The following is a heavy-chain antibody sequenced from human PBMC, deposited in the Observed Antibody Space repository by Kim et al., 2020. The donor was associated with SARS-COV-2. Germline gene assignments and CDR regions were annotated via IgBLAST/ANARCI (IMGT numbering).Heavy chain of an antibody. V-gene: IGHV3-7*03. CDR2: IKQDGSEK. D-gene: IGHD2-2*01. Sequence: GGSLRLSCVGSGFTFSTYWMTWVRQAPGKGLEWVANIKQDGSEKHYVDSVRGRFTISRDNAKNSLYLQMNNLRAEDAAVYYCARVRYGLVVGTIDSWGQG. CDR3: ARVRYGLVVGTIDS. CDR1: GFTFSTYW. J-gene: IGHJ4*02.